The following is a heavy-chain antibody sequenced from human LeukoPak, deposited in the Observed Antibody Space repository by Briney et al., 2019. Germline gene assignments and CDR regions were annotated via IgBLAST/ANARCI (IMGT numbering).Heavy chain of an antibody. J-gene: IGHJ6*02. CDR3: ARGRRVGELSLSTYYYSYGMDV. D-gene: IGHD3-16*02. V-gene: IGHV4-34*01. CDR1: GGSFSGYY. Sequence: TSETLSLTCAVYGGSFSGYYWSWIRQPPGQGLEWIGEINHSGSTNYNPSLKSRVTISVDTSKNQFSLNLSSVTAADTAVYYCARGRRVGELSLSTYYYSYGMDVWGQGTTVTVSS. CDR2: INHSGST.